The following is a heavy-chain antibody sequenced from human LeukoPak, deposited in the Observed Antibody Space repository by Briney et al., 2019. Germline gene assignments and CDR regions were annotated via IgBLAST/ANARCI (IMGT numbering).Heavy chain of an antibody. Sequence: GGSLRLSCAASGFTFSSYAMSWVRQAPGKGLEWVSTISGSGDYTYYADSVKGRFTISRDNSKNTLYLQMNRLSAEDTAVYYCARRIPATASGLDHWGQGTLVTVSS. V-gene: IGHV3-23*01. CDR1: GFTFSSYA. CDR3: ARRIPATASGLDH. CDR2: ISGSGDYT. D-gene: IGHD2-2*01. J-gene: IGHJ4*02.